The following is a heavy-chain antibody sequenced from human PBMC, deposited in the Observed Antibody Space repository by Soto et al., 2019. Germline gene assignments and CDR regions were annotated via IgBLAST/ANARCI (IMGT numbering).Heavy chain of an antibody. V-gene: IGHV1-3*01. Sequence: QVQLVQSGAEVKKPGASVKVSCKASGYTFTSYAMHWVRQAPGQRLEWMGWINAGNGNTKYSQKFQGRVTITRDTSASTAYMELSSLRSEDTAVYYWARAYWELSVFYFDYWGQGTLVTVSS. J-gene: IGHJ4*02. D-gene: IGHD1-26*01. CDR3: ARAYWELSVFYFDY. CDR1: GYTFTSYA. CDR2: INAGNGNT.